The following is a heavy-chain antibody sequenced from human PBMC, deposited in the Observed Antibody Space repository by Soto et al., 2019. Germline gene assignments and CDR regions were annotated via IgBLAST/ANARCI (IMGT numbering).Heavy chain of an antibody. CDR3: ARDSEWGGDYYYYYGMDV. D-gene: IGHD3-3*01. V-gene: IGHV3-48*02. CDR1: GFTFSSYS. Sequence: PGGSLRLSCAASGFTFSSYSMNWVRQAPGKGLEWVSYISSSSSTIYYADSVKGRFTISRDNAKNSLYLQMNSLRDEDTAVYYCARDSEWGGDYYYYYGMDVWVQGTTVTVSS. CDR2: ISSSSSTI. J-gene: IGHJ6*02.